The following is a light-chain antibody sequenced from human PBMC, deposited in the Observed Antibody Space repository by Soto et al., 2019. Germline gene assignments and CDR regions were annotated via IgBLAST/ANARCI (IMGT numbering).Light chain of an antibody. J-gene: IGLJ3*02. CDR1: SSDVGGYNY. CDR2: EVS. CDR3: TSYAGSNNLV. Sequence: QSVLTQPPSASGSLGQSVTISCTGTSSDVGGYNYVSWYQQHPGKAPKLTIYEVSKRPSGVPDRFSGSKSGNTASLTVSGLQAEDEADYYCTSYAGSNNLVFGGGTKVTVL. V-gene: IGLV2-8*01.